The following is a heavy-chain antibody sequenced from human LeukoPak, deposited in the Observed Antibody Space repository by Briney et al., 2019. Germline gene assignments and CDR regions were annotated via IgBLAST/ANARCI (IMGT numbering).Heavy chain of an antibody. J-gene: IGHJ4*02. Sequence: GASVKVSCKASGGTFSSYAISWVRQAPGQGLEWMGWINPNSGGTNYAQKFQGRVTMTRDTSISTAYMELNSLRSDDTAVYYCARDLQDPVVVVGFWGQGTLVTVSS. CDR3: ARDLQDPVVVVGF. CDR1: GGTFSSYA. V-gene: IGHV1-2*02. CDR2: INPNSGGT. D-gene: IGHD2-21*01.